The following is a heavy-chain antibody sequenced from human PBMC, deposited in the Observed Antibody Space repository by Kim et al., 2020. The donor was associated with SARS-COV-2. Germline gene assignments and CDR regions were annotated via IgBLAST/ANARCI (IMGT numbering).Heavy chain of an antibody. CDR3: ARGGALKGNLMDV. Sequence: YAASGKDRFPNSRDKARNEVYLKMNGLRAEDTAVYYCARGGALKGNLMDVWGQGTTVTVSS. V-gene: IGHV3-74*01. J-gene: IGHJ6*02. D-gene: IGHD3-16*01.